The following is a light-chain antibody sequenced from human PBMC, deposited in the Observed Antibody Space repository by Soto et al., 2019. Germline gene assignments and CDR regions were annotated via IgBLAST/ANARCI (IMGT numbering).Light chain of an antibody. J-gene: IGKJ5*01. CDR1: QSVSSY. CDR2: DAS. V-gene: IGKV3-15*01. Sequence: EIVLTQSPGTLSLSPWERATLPFKASQSVSSYLAWYQQKPGQAPRLLIYDASTRATGIPARFSGSGSGTEFTLTISSLQSEDFAVYYCQQYNNWPPITFGQGTRLEIK. CDR3: QQYNNWPPIT.